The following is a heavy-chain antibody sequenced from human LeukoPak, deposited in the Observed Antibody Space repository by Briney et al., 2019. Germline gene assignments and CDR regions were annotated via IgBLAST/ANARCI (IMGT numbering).Heavy chain of an antibody. CDR1: GYTFTSYY. CDR2: INPNSGGT. Sequence: GASVKVSCKASGYTFTSYYMHWVRQAPRQGLEWMGWINPNSGGTNYAQKFQGRVTMTRDTSSSTAYMELSSLRSADTAVYYCASEYKYDSSGANAFDIWGHGTIVTVSS. J-gene: IGHJ3*02. CDR3: ASEYKYDSSGANAFDI. D-gene: IGHD3-22*01. V-gene: IGHV1-2*02.